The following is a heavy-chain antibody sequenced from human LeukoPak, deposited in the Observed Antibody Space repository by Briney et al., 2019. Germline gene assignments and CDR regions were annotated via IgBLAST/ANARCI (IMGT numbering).Heavy chain of an antibody. CDR3: ARFGSRIGTGASFGFES. J-gene: IGHJ4*02. CDR2: IYYSGST. Sequence: SETLSLTCTVSGGSISSYYWSWIRQPPGKGLEWIGYIYYSGSTNYNPSLKSRVTISIAPSKSQFSLNLRFVTAADTAVYYCARFGSRIGTGASFGFESWGQGTLVLVSS. V-gene: IGHV4-59*12. D-gene: IGHD3-10*01. CDR1: GGSISSYY.